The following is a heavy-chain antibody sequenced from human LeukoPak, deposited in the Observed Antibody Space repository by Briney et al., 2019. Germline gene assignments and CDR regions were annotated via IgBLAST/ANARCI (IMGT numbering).Heavy chain of an antibody. V-gene: IGHV3-21*01. CDR2: ISSSSSYI. D-gene: IGHD3-10*01. CDR3: ARDRITMVRGVILFDP. Sequence: PGGSLRLCCAASGFTFSSYSMNWVRQAPGKGLEWVSSISSSSSYIYYADSVKGRFTISRDNAKNSPYLQMNSLRAEDTAVYYCARDRITMVRGVILFDPWGQGTLVTVSS. J-gene: IGHJ5*02. CDR1: GFTFSSYS.